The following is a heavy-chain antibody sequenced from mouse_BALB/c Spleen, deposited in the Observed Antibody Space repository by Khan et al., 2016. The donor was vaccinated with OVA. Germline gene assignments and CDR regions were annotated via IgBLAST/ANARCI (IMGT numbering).Heavy chain of an antibody. J-gene: IGHJ1*01. CDR2: IWIVGIT. Sequence: QVQLKESGPDLVAPSQSLSITCTVSGFSLTSYGVHWVRQPPGKGLEWLVVIWIVGITTYNSALKSSLSISKDNSKSQVFLKMNSRQTDDTAMYYCARHRFGYFDVWGAGTTVTVSS. V-gene: IGHV2-6-2*01. CDR3: ARHRFGYFDV. CDR1: GFSLTSYG.